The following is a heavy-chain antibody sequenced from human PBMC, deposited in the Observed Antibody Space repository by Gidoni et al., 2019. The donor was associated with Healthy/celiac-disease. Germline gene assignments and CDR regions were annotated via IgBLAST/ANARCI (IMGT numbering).Heavy chain of an antibody. D-gene: IGHD3-10*01. CDR3: AKGYGSGRRDYYYGMDV. Sequence: QVQLVESGGGVVQPGRSLRRSCAGAGFTFSIYGMHWVRQAPGKGLEWVAVISYDGSNKYYADSVKGRFTISRDNSKNTLYLQMNSLRAEDTAVYYCAKGYGSGRRDYYYGMDVWGQGTTVTVSS. J-gene: IGHJ6*02. V-gene: IGHV3-30*18. CDR2: ISYDGSNK. CDR1: GFTFSIYG.